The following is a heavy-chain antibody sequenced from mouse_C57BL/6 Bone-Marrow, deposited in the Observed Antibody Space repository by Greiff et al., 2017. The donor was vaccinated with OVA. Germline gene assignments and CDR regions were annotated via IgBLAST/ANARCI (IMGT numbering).Heavy chain of an antibody. Sequence: VKLVESGAELARPGASVKLSCKASGYTFTSYGISWVKQRTGQGLEWIGEIYPRSGNTYYNEKFKGKATLTADKSSSTAYMELRSLTSEDSAVYFCARFSFFAYWGQGTLVTVSA. V-gene: IGHV1-81*01. CDR1: GYTFTSYG. CDR3: ARFSFFAY. CDR2: IYPRSGNT. J-gene: IGHJ3*01.